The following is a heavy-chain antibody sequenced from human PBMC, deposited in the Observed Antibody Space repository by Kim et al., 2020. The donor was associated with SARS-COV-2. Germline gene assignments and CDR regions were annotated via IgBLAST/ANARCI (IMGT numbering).Heavy chain of an antibody. CDR3: ANFES. V-gene: IGHV3-33*06. CDR2: YDGSNK. Sequence: YDGSNKDYAGSGKGRFTISRDNSKNMLFLHMNSLRAEDTAVYYCANFESWGQGTPVTVSS. J-gene: IGHJ4*02.